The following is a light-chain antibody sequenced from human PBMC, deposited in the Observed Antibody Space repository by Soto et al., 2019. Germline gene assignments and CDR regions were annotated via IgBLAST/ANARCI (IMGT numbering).Light chain of an antibody. V-gene: IGKV3-11*01. CDR1: QSVDTY. J-gene: IGKJ5*01. Sequence: IVLTQSPATLSLSPCERATLSCRASQSVDTYLAWYQQKPGQAPRLLIYDAYNRATGIPPRFSGSGSGTDFTLTISSLEPEDSAVYYCQQRHMWPITFGQGTRLEIK. CDR2: DAY. CDR3: QQRHMWPIT.